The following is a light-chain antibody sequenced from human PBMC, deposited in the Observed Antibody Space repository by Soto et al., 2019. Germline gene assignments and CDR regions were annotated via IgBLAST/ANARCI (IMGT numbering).Light chain of an antibody. CDR2: EVS. J-gene: IGLJ2*01. Sequence: QSALTQPPSASGSPGQSVTISCTGTSSDVGGYNYVSWYQQHPGKAPKLLIYEVSKRPSGVPDRFSGSKSGNTASLTVSGLLAEDEADYYCSSYAGSNPSVVFGGGTKLTVL. V-gene: IGLV2-8*01. CDR1: SSDVGGYNY. CDR3: SSYAGSNPSVV.